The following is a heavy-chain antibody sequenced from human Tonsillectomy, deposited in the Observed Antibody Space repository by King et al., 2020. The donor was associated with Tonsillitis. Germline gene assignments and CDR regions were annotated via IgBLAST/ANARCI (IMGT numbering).Heavy chain of an antibody. J-gene: IGHJ2*01. CDR2: ISSSSSYI. Sequence: VQLVESGGGLVKPGGSLRLSCAASGFTFSSYSMNWVRQAPGKGLEWVSCISSSSSYIYYADSVQGRFTISRDNTKNSLYLQMNRLRAEDTAVYYFAGETYYYDCSGYGRGFPHFYLCGRSTLVTVSS. CDR1: GFTFSSYS. V-gene: IGHV3-21*01. CDR3: AGETYYYDCSGYGRGFPHFYL. D-gene: IGHD3-22*01.